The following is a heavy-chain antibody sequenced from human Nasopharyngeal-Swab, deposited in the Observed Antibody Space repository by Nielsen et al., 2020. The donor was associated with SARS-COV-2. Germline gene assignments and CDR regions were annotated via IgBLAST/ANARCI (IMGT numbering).Heavy chain of an antibody. CDR2: IIPIFGIA. CDR1: GGTFSSYA. J-gene: IGHJ5*02. D-gene: IGHD4-11*01. Sequence: SVKVSCKASGGTFSSYAISWVRQAPGQGLEWMGGIIPIFGIANYAQKFQGRVTITADESTSTAYMELSSLRSEDTAVYYCARRPTTVTTWWFDPWGQGTLVTVSS. CDR3: ARRPTTVTTWWFDP. V-gene: IGHV1-69*13.